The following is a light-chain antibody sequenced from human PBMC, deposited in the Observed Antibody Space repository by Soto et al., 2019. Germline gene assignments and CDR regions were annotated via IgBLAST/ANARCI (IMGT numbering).Light chain of an antibody. V-gene: IGKV3-20*01. J-gene: IGKJ1*01. CDR1: QGVSSY. Sequence: EIVMTQSPATLSLSPGERATLSCRASQGVSSYLAWYQQKPGQAPRLLIYGASSRATGIPDGFSGSGSGTDFTLTISRLESEDFAVYYCQVYGRSPLNLTFGPGTKVDIK. CDR3: QVYGRSPLNLT. CDR2: GAS.